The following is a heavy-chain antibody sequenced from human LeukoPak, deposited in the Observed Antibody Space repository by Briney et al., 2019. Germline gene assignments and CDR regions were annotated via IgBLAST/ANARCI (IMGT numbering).Heavy chain of an antibody. J-gene: IGHJ3*02. Sequence: GGSLRLSCAASGFTFSSYGMSWVRQAPGKGLEWVSLISGSGSSTYYADSVKSRFTISRDNSKNTLYLQMNSLRAEDTAVYYCAKVLYGDFDAFDMWGQGTKVTVSS. CDR1: GFTFSSYG. V-gene: IGHV3-23*01. CDR3: AKVLYGDFDAFDM. D-gene: IGHD4-17*01. CDR2: ISGSGSST.